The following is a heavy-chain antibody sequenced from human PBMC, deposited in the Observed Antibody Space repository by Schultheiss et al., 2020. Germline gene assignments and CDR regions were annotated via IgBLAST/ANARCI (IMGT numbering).Heavy chain of an antibody. CDR3: VNILAAVE. CDR1: GFTFSSYS. J-gene: IGHJ4*02. Sequence: GGSLRLSCAASGFTFSSYSMNWVRQAPGKGLVWVSRINSDGTTRSYADFVKGRFTISRDNAKNTLYLQLNSLTAEDTAVYYCVNILAAVEWGQGTLVTVSS. CDR2: INSDGTTR. V-gene: IGHV3-74*01. D-gene: IGHD5-24*01.